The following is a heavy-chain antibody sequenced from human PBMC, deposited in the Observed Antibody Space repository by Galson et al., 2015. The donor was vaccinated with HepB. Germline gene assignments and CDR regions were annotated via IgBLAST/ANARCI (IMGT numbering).Heavy chain of an antibody. V-gene: IGHV4-39*01. D-gene: IGHD3-16*01. Sequence: SETLSLTCNVSGGFISMRSNYWVWIRQPPGKGLEWIGSISYDGDASYSESLRSRVRFSVDLMKNSFSLNLKSLTAADTAVYYCATVDYAYFEHWGQGSLVIVSS. J-gene: IGHJ4*02. CDR2: ISYDGDA. CDR1: GGFISMRSNY. CDR3: ATVDYAYFEH.